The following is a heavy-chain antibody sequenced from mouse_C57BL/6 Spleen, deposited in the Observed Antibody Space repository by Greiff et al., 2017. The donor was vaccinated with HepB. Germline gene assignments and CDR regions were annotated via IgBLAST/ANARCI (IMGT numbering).Heavy chain of an antibody. Sequence: EVQLQQSGAELERPGASVKLSCTASGFNIKDDYMHWVKQRPEQGLEWIGWIDPENGDTEYASKFQGKATITEDTSSNTAYRQLSSLTSEDTAVYYCHHDGSWNWGQGTTLTVSS. CDR3: HHDGSWN. J-gene: IGHJ2*01. CDR1: GFNIKDDY. V-gene: IGHV14-4*01. CDR2: IDPENGDT. D-gene: IGHD1-1*01.